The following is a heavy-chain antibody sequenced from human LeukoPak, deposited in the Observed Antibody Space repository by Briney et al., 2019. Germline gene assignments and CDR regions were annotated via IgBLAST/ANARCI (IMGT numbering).Heavy chain of an antibody. Sequence: GGSLRLSCAASGFTVSSNYMSWVRQAPGKGLEWVSIIYSGGSTFYADSVKGRFTISRDNSKNTLYLQMNSLRAEDTAVYYCAKDYLGFVVPVDYWGQGTLVTVSS. D-gene: IGHD2-21*01. CDR1: GFTVSSNY. CDR2: IYSGGST. V-gene: IGHV3-53*01. J-gene: IGHJ4*02. CDR3: AKDYLGFVVPVDY.